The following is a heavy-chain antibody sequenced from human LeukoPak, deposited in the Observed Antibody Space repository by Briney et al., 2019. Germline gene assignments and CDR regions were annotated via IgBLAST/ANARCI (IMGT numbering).Heavy chain of an antibody. J-gene: IGHJ3*02. V-gene: IGHV1-2*02. Sequence: ASVKVSCKASGYTFTGYYMHWVRQAPGQGLEWMGWINPNSGGTNYAQKFQGRVTMTRDTSISTAYMELSRLRSDDTAVYYCARGRSGYYSLLSFDIWGQGTMVTVSS. CDR3: ARGRSGYYSLLSFDI. D-gene: IGHD3-22*01. CDR2: INPNSGGT. CDR1: GYTFTGYY.